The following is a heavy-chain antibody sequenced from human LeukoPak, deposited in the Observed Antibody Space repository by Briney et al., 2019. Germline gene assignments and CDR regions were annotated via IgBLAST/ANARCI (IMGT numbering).Heavy chain of an antibody. CDR3: AREGGPYRPLDY. CDR1: GGSISSSSAY. J-gene: IGHJ4*02. Sequence: SETLSLTCTVSGGSISSSSAYWGWIRQPPGKGLEWIGSIYYSGSTYYNPSLKSRVTISVDTSKNQFSLKLSSVTAADTAVYYCAREGGPYRPLDYSGQGTLVTVSS. CDR2: IYYSGST. V-gene: IGHV4-39*02.